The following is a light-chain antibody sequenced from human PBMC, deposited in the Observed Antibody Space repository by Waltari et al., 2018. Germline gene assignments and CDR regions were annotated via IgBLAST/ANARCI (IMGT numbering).Light chain of an antibody. CDR1: QSISTY. Sequence: IQMPQPPSTLSASVGGRVDITCRASQSISTYLNWYQQKPGKAPSLLIFAATSLQSGVPSRFSGSGSGTEFTLTINNLQPEDFATYYCQQGYSSPPYTFGQGTKLLI. J-gene: IGKJ2*01. V-gene: IGKV1-39*01. CDR2: AAT. CDR3: QQGYSSPPYT.